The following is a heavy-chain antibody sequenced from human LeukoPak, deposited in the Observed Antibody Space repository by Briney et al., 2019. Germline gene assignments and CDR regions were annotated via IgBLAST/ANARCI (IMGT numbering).Heavy chain of an antibody. V-gene: IGHV3-7*03. CDR2: INGAGDDT. J-gene: IGHJ4*02. Sequence: GGSLRLSCTASGLTFSPFWMNWVRQAPGKGLEWVAAINGAGDDTFHVDSVKGRFIISRDNAENSLYLQMNSLRVEDTAVYYCARDFPQSKFDYWGQGILVTVSS. CDR3: ARDFPQSKFDY. D-gene: IGHD4-11*01. CDR1: GLTFSPFW.